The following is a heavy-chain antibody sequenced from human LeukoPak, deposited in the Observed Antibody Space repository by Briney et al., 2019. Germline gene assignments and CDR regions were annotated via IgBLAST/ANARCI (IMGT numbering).Heavy chain of an antibody. CDR1: GGSISSYY. Sequence: PSETLSLTCTVSGGSISSYYWSWIRQPPGKGLEWIGYIYYSGSTYYNPSLKSRVTISVDTSKNQFSLKLSSVTAADTAVYYCARQSPLLWFGENYYFDYWGQGALVTVSS. CDR3: ARQSPLLWFGENYYFDY. J-gene: IGHJ4*02. V-gene: IGHV4-59*08. CDR2: IYYSGST. D-gene: IGHD3-10*01.